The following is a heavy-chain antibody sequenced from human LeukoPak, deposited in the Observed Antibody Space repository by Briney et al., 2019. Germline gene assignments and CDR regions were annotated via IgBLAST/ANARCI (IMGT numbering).Heavy chain of an antibody. CDR3: ARGGFYCGDDCYVDY. D-gene: IGHD2-21*02. J-gene: IGHJ4*02. CDR1: GGSLSYYY. Sequence: SETLSLTCAVYGGSLSYYYWSWIRQSPEKGLEWIGEINRSGSTNYNPSLKSRVSISVDTSKNQFSLKLSSVAAADTAVYYCARGGFYCGDDCYVDYWGQGTLVTVSS. CDR2: INRSGST. V-gene: IGHV4-34*01.